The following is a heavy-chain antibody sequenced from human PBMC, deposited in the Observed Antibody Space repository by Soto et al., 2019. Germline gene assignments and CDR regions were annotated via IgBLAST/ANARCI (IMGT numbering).Heavy chain of an antibody. J-gene: IGHJ4*02. Sequence: GESLTISCTRAGYSFSCYWITWVRQKPGKGLEWMGRIDPSDSQTYYSPSFRGHVTISVTKSITTVFLQWSSLRASDTAMYYCARQIYDSDTGPNFQYYFDSWGQGTPVTVSS. CDR1: GYSFSCYW. CDR3: ARQIYDSDTGPNFQYYFDS. D-gene: IGHD3-22*01. CDR2: IDPSDSQT. V-gene: IGHV5-10-1*01.